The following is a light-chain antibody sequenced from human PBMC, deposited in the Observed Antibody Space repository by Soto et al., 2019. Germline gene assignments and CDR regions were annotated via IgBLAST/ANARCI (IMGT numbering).Light chain of an antibody. V-gene: IGLV1-40*01. Sequence: QSVLTQPPSVSGAPGQRVTISCTGSSSNIGAGYDVHWYQQLPGTAPKLLIYGNSNRPSGVPDRFSGSKSGTSASLAITGLQAEDVADSYCQSYDSSLRGWVFGGGPTLTVL. CDR2: GNS. CDR3: QSYDSSLRGWV. CDR1: SSNIGAGYD. J-gene: IGLJ3*02.